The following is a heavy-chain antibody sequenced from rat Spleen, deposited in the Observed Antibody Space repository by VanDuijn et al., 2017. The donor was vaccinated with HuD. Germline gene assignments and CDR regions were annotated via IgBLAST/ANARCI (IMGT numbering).Heavy chain of an antibody. CDR2: INSAGTT. J-gene: IGHJ2*01. Sequence: EVQLQESGPGLVKPSQSLSLTCSVTGHSITSSYRWNWIRKFPGNKLEWMGYINSAGTTNYNPSLKSRISITRDTSKNQFFLQVNSVTTEDTATYYCASRYSSYSLSDFDYWGQGVMVTVSS. CDR3: ASRYSSYSLSDFDY. CDR1: GHSITSSYR. V-gene: IGHV3-3*01. D-gene: IGHD1-2*01.